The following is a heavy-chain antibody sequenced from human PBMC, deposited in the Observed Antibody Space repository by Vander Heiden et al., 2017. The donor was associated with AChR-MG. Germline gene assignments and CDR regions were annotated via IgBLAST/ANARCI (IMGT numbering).Heavy chain of an antibody. V-gene: IGHV3-23*01. Sequence: EVPLSASGGGLVQPGGSLRLSCAASGVTFSSYAMSWVRQAPGKGLEWVSAISGSGGSTYYADSVKGRFTISRDNSKNTLYLQMNSLRAEDTAVYYCAKAGAAYCGGDCDFDYWGQGTLVTVSS. CDR1: GVTFSSYA. J-gene: IGHJ4*02. D-gene: IGHD2-21*02. CDR3: AKAGAAYCGGDCDFDY. CDR2: ISGSGGST.